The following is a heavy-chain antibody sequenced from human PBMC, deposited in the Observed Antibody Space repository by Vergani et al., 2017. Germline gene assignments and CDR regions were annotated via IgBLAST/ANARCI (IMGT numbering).Heavy chain of an antibody. V-gene: IGHV3-11*01. D-gene: IGHD5-12*01. CDR2: ISSSGSTI. Sequence: QVQLQQWGAGLLKPSETLSLTCAVYGGSFSGYYWSWIRQPPGKGLEWVSYISSSGSTIYYADSVKGRFTISRDNAKNSLYLQMNSLRAEDTAVYYCARVRRERGYSGYDSLDAFDIWGQGTMVTVSS. CDR3: ARVRRERGYSGYDSLDAFDI. J-gene: IGHJ3*02. CDR1: GGSFSGYY.